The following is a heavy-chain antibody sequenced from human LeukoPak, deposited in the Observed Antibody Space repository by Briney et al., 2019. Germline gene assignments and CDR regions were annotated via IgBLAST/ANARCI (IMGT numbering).Heavy chain of an antibody. CDR1: GLAFSYYW. D-gene: IGHD3-22*01. CDR3: AVYYSSGPIAY. J-gene: IGHJ4*02. CDR2: IKQDGSEK. Sequence: GRSLRLSCAASGLAFSYYWMSWVRQAPGKGLEWVANIKQDGSEKHYVDTVKGRFTVSRDNAKNSLYLQMNSLRAEDTAVYYCAVYYSSGPIAYWGQGTLVTVSS. V-gene: IGHV3-7*01.